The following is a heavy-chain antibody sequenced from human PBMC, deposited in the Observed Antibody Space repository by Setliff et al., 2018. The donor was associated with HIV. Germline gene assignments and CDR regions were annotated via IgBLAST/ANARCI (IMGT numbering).Heavy chain of an antibody. D-gene: IGHD3-16*01. CDR3: ARSFPYTDTPIGS. J-gene: IGHJ4*02. CDR1: GFTFSTFA. CDR2: ISYDGTRT. V-gene: IGHV3-30*07. Sequence: GGSLRLSCVASGFTFSTFAMHWVRQAPGKGLEWVSVISYDGTRTSYADSVKGRFTISRDNAKNSLYLQMSSLRAEDTAVYYCARSFPYTDTPIGSWGQGTPVTVSS.